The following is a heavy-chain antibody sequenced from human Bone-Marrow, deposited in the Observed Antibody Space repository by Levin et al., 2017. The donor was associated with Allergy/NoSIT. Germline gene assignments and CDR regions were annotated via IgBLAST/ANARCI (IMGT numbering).Heavy chain of an antibody. D-gene: IGHD5-12*01. J-gene: IGHJ3*02. Sequence: GGSLRLSCAASGFTVSSNYMSWVRQAPGKGLEWVSVIYSGGSTYYADSVKGRFTISRDNSKNTLYLQMNSLRAEDTAVYYCARVGYSGYDDAFDIWGQGTMVTVSS. CDR2: IYSGGST. V-gene: IGHV3-53*01. CDR3: ARVGYSGYDDAFDI. CDR1: GFTVSSNY.